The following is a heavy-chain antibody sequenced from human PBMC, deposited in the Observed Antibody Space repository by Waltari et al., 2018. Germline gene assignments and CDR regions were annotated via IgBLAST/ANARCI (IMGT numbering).Heavy chain of an antibody. CDR2: VSGGGGTT. J-gene: IGHJ4*02. D-gene: IGHD6-19*01. Sequence: EVQVLESGGGLVQPGGSLRLSCAASGFTFTNYPMTWVRQAPGKGLEWVSSVSGGGGTTYYADSVKGRFTISRDNSKSTLYLQIDSVRADDTAIYYCARDYSSGWYEGHFDYWGQGTLVTVSS. CDR3: ARDYSSGWYEGHFDY. V-gene: IGHV3-23*01. CDR1: GFTFTNYP.